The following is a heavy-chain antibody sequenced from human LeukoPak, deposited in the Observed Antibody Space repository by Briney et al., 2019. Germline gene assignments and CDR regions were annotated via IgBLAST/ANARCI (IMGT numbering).Heavy chain of an antibody. Sequence: SQTLSLTCAVSGGSISSGGYYWSWIRQPPGKGLEWIGEINHSGSTNYNPSLKSRVTISVDTSKNQFSLKLSSVTAADTAVYYCARGPSVAAAKKRFDYWGQGTLVTVSS. CDR2: INHSGST. J-gene: IGHJ4*02. CDR3: ARGPSVAAAKKRFDY. V-gene: IGHV4-30-2*01. CDR1: GGSISSGGYY. D-gene: IGHD6-13*01.